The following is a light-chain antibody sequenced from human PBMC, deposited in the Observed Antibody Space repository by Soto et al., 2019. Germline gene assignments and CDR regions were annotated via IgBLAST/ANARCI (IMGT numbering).Light chain of an antibody. V-gene: IGKV3D-11*03. CDR2: DAS. Sequence: EIVMTQSPAPLSVSPGERATLSCKASQSVSSNLAWYQQKPGQAPRLIIYDASNRATGVPARFSGSGSGTDCTLTISSLEPEDFAVYYCQQRSNWPVTLGQGTRLEIK. CDR1: QSVSSN. CDR3: QQRSNWPVT. J-gene: IGKJ5*01.